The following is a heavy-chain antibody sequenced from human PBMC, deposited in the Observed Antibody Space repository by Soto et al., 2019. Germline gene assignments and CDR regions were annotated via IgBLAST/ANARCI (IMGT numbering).Heavy chain of an antibody. D-gene: IGHD2-21*01. CDR2: IGGSDDRT. V-gene: IGHV3-23*01. J-gene: IGHJ4*02. CDR1: GFTFSTYA. CDR3: AKTTFCGGECNSGTFDH. Sequence: GGSLRLSCAVSGFTFSTYAMSWVRQTPGKGLEWVSAIGGSDDRTYYADSVNGRFTLSRDNSKNTLSLHMDSLRAEDTAVYYCAKTTFCGGECNSGTFDHWGQGTQVTVSS.